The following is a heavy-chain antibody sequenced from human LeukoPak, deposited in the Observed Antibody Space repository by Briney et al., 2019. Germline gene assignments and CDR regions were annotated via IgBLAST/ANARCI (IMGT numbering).Heavy chain of an antibody. Sequence: SETLSLTCAVYGGSFSGYYWSWIRQPPGKGLEWIGEINHSGSTNYNPSLKSRVTISVDTSKNQFSLKLSSVTAADTAVYYCARDGFGESLNWFDPWGQGTLVTVSS. V-gene: IGHV4-34*01. J-gene: IGHJ5*02. D-gene: IGHD3-10*01. CDR1: GGSFSGYY. CDR3: ARDGFGESLNWFDP. CDR2: INHSGST.